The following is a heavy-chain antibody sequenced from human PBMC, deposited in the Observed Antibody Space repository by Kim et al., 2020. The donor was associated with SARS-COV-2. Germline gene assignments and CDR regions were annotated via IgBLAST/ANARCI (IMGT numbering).Heavy chain of an antibody. CDR1: RFTFSSYW. D-gene: IGHD3-10*01. J-gene: IGHJ4*02. Sequence: GGSLRLSCAASRFTFSSYWMSWVRQAPGKGLEWVANINQDESQKHYVDSVKGRFTISRDNAKNSLYLQVDSLRAEDTAVYYCATHYYGSGKNTDSWGQGTLVTVSS. CDR3: ATHYYGSGKNTDS. V-gene: IGHV3-7*01. CDR2: INQDESQK.